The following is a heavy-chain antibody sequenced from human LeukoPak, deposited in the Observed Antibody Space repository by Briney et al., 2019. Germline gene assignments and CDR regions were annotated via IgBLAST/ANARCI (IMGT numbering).Heavy chain of an antibody. CDR1: GFTVSRYA. CDR3: AKDRVVATGIGEFDY. V-gene: IGHV3-23*01. J-gene: IGHJ4*02. D-gene: IGHD6-13*01. Sequence: QPGRSLRLSCAASGFTVSRYAMSWVRQAPGKGLEWVSAISGSGDTTYYADSVKGRFTISRDSSRNTLYLHMNSLRAEDTAVYYCAKDRVVATGIGEFDYWGQGTLVTVSS. CDR2: ISGSGDTT.